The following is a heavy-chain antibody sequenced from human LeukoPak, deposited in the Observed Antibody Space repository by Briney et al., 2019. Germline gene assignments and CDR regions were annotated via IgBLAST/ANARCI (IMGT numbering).Heavy chain of an antibody. CDR3: XXXXXXVTPYYYYYYMDV. J-gene: IGHJ6*03. Sequence: SETLSLTCTVSGGSISSGSYHWGWSRQPPGKGLEWIGSIYYSGSTYYNPSLKSRVTISVDTSKNQFSLKLSSVTAADTAVYXXXXXXXXVTPYYYYYYMDVWGKGTTVTVSS. CDR1: GGSISSGSYH. CDR2: IYYSGST. V-gene: IGHV4-39*07. D-gene: IGHD2-21*02.